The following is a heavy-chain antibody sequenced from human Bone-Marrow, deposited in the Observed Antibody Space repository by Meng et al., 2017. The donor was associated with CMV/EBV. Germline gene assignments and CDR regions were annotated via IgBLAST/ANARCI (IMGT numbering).Heavy chain of an antibody. J-gene: IGHJ4*02. Sequence: GESLKISCAASGFTFSSYAMHWVRQAPGKGLEWVAVISYDGSNKYYADSVKGRFTISRDNSKNTLYLQMNSLRAEDTAVYYCVRDVKYSGYDPYYFDNWGQGALVTVSS. CDR3: VRDVKYSGYDPYYFDN. CDR1: GFTFSSYA. D-gene: IGHD5-12*01. V-gene: IGHV3-30*04. CDR2: ISYDGSNK.